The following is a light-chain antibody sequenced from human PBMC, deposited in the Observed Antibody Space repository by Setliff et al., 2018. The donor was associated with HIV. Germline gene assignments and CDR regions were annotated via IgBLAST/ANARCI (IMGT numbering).Light chain of an antibody. V-gene: IGLV2-14*03. CDR1: SSDVGAYKY. CDR2: DVS. CDR3: SSYTRSSTL. Sequence: QSVLTQPASVSGSPGQSITISCTGTSSDVGAYKYVSWYQQHPGKAPKLMIYDVSTRPSGVSNRFSGSKSGNTASLTISGLQAEDEADYYCSSYTRSSTLFGGGTKVTVL. J-gene: IGLJ2*01.